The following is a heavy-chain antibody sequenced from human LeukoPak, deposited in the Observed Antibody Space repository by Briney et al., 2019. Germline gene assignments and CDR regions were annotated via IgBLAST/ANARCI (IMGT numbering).Heavy chain of an antibody. Sequence: PGGSLRLSCAASGFTFSSYAMSWVHQAPGKGLEWVSAISGSGGSTYYADSVKGRFTISRDNSKNTLYLQMNSLRAEDTAVYYCAKDRIVASYGMDVWGQGTTVTVSS. CDR3: AKDRIVASYGMDV. CDR1: GFTFSSYA. V-gene: IGHV3-23*01. J-gene: IGHJ6*02. D-gene: IGHD5-12*01. CDR2: ISGSGGST.